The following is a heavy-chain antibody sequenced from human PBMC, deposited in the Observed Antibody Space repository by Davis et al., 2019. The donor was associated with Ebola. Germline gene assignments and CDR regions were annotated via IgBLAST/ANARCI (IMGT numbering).Heavy chain of an antibody. V-gene: IGHV1-18*01. CDR2: ISAYNGHT. J-gene: IGHJ4*02. CDR1: GYTLNSHG. Sequence: ASVKVSCKASGYTLNSHGISRVRQPPGQGLEWMAWISAYNGHTNYAQKFQGRLTLTTDTSTSTVYMELRSLTSDDTAEYYCARGRNGGWDFDYWGQGTRVTVSS. D-gene: IGHD6-19*01. CDR3: ARGRNGGWDFDY.